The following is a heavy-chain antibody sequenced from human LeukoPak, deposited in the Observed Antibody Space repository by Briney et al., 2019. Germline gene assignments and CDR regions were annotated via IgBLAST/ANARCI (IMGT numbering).Heavy chain of an antibody. CDR2: IYTSGST. CDR3: ARRRSVYSSGWYEKSYYFDY. V-gene: IGHV4-4*07. CDR1: GGSIKTYY. J-gene: IGHJ4*02. D-gene: IGHD6-19*01. Sequence: SETLSLTCSVSGGSIKTYYWSWIRQPAGKGLEWIGRIYTSGSTTYNPSLKSRVTMSVDTSKNQFSLKLNSVTAADTAVYYCARRRSVYSSGWYEKSYYFDYWGQGTLVTVSS.